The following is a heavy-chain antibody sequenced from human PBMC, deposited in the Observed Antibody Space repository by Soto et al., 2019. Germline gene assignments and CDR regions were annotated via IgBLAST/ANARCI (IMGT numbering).Heavy chain of an antibody. CDR1: GYTFTGYY. D-gene: IGHD2-2*02. V-gene: IGHV1-2*06. Sequence: QVHLVQSGAEVREPGASVKVSCTASGYTFTGYYIHWVRQAPGQGLEWLGRIIPIFNTTQYPQKLQGRVTITADKSTNTASLELSSLRFDDTAVYYCAREGRGKKAGYNGLVSLGYWGQGTPVTVSS. CDR3: AREGRGKKAGYNGLVSLGY. J-gene: IGHJ4*02. CDR2: IIPIFNTT.